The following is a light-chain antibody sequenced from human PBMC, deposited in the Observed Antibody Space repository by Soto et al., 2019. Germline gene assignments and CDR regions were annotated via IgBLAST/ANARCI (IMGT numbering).Light chain of an antibody. CDR2: GAS. V-gene: IGKV3-15*01. J-gene: IGKJ1*01. CDR3: QQYNNWPPWT. Sequence: EIVMTQSPGTLSVSPGERATLSCRASQSVSSNLAWYQQKPGQAPRLLIYGASTRATGLPARFSGSGSGTEFTITISSLQSEDFAVYYCQQYNNWPPWTFGQGTKVEIK. CDR1: QSVSSN.